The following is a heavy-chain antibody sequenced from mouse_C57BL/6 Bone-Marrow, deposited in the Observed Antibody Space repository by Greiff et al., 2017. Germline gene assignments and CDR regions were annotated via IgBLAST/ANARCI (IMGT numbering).Heavy chain of an antibody. D-gene: IGHD1-1*01. CDR3: TTDYYGSSSYYFDY. J-gene: IGHJ2*01. V-gene: IGHV14-4*01. CDR2: IDPENGDT. Sequence: VQLKQPGAELVKPGASVKLSCKASGYTFTSYWMQWVKQRPGQGLEWIGEIDPENGDTEYASKFQGKATITADTSSNTAYLQLSSLTSEDTAVYYCTTDYYGSSSYYFDYWGQGTTLTVSS. CDR1: GYTFTSYW.